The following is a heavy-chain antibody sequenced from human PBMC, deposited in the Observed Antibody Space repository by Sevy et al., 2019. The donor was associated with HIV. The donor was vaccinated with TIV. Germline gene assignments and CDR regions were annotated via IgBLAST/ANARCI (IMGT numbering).Heavy chain of an antibody. CDR1: GFTFDDYT. Sequence: GGSLRLSCAASGFTFDDYTMNWVRQPPGKGLEWVSGISWSSGNIAYADSVEGRFTISRDNAKNSLYLQINSLRIEDTALYYCVKDRSGSYSFDYWGQGTLVTVSS. D-gene: IGHD1-26*01. J-gene: IGHJ4*02. CDR3: VKDRSGSYSFDY. V-gene: IGHV3-9*01. CDR2: ISWSSGNI.